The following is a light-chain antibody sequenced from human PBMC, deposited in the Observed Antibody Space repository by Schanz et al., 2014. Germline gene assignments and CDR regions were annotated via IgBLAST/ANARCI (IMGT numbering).Light chain of an antibody. CDR3: CSYAGSSTVI. CDR2: DVS. J-gene: IGLJ2*01. V-gene: IGLV2-14*03. CDR1: SSDVGGYNY. Sequence: QSALTQPASVSGSPGQSITISCTGTSSDVGGYNYVSWYQHHPGKAPKLMIFDVSNRPSGVSNRFSGSKSGNTASLTISGLQAEDEAEYFCCSYAGSSTVIFGGGTKLTVL.